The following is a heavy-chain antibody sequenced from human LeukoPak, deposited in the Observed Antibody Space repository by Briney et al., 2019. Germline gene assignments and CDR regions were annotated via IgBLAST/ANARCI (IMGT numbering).Heavy chain of an antibody. CDR2: ISAYNGNT. V-gene: IGHV1-18*01. CDR3: ARAQYGGSPGDWYHDL. Sequence: ASVKVSCKASGYTFTTYSISWVRQAPGQGLEWMGWISAYNGNTNYAQKVQDRVTMTRDTSTSTVYMELRSLRSDDTAVYYCARAQYGGSPGDWYHDLWGRGTLVTVSS. D-gene: IGHD1-26*01. J-gene: IGHJ2*01. CDR1: GYTFTTYS.